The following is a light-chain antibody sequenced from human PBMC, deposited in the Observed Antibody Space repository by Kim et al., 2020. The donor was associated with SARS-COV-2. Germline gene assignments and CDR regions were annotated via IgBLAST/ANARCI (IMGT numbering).Light chain of an antibody. CDR3: QHYYNWPPYT. V-gene: IGKV3-15*01. CDR1: QRLNSN. J-gene: IGKJ2*01. Sequence: EIVMTQSPAILSLSPGESATLSCRASQRLNSNLAWYQQKPGQAPRLLIFDSSTRAAGVPARFSGGGSGTEFTLTISSLQSEDFAVYFCQHYYNWPPYTFGQGTKLEI. CDR2: DSS.